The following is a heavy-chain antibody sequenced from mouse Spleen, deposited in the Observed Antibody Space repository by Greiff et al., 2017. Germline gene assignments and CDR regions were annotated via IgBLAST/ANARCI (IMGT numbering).Heavy chain of an antibody. J-gene: IGHJ2*01. CDR3: TREETGTFFDY. D-gene: IGHD4-1*01. Sequence: VKLQQSGAELVRPGASVKLSCKASGYTFTSYWINWVKQRPGQGLEWIGNIYPSDSYTNYNQKFKDKATLTVDKSSSTAYMQLSSPTSEDSAVYYCTREETGTFFDYWGQGTTLTVSS. CDR1: GYTFTSYW. CDR2: IYPSDSYT. V-gene: IGHV1-69*02.